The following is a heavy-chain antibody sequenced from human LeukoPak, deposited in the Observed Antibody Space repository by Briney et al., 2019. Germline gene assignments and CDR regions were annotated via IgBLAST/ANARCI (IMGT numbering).Heavy chain of an antibody. J-gene: IGHJ6*02. CDR3: ASSTITMIVVVITNYYYYGMDV. D-gene: IGHD3-22*01. CDR1: RGTFSSYA. CDR2: IIPILGIA. Sequence: ASVKVSCKASRGTFSSYAISWVRQAPGQGLEWMGRIIPILGIANYAQKFQGRVTITADKSTSTAYMELSSLRSEDTAVYYCASSTITMIVVVITNYYYYGMDVRGQGTTVTVSS. V-gene: IGHV1-69*04.